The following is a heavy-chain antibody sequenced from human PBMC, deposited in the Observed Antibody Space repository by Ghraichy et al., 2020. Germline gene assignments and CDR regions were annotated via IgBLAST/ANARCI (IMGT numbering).Heavy chain of an antibody. Sequence: SQTLSLTCVISGGSITSGGCSWSWFRQPPGRGLEWIGYIYHGGGLYYNPSLRTRVTISGDMLRNQFSLRLSSVTAADTAVYYCARGTYYYGSGTYYGPLGAYFYGMDVWGQGTTVTVSS. CDR2: IYHGGGL. CDR3: ARGTYYYGSGTYYGPLGAYFYGMDV. V-gene: IGHV4-30-2*01. D-gene: IGHD3-10*01. CDR1: GGSITSGGCS. J-gene: IGHJ6*02.